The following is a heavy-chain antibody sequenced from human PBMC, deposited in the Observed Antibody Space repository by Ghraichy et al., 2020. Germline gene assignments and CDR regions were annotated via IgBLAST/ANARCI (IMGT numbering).Heavy chain of an antibody. CDR3: AKDSQGTDSSGYYPYYYYGMDV. CDR2: ISGSGGST. Sequence: GGSLRLSCAASGFTFSSYAMSWVRQAPGKGLEWVSAISGSGGSTYYADSVKGRFTISRDNSKNTLYLQMNSLRAEDTAVYYCAKDSQGTDSSGYYPYYYYGMDVWGQGTTVTVSS. D-gene: IGHD3-22*01. V-gene: IGHV3-23*01. CDR1: GFTFSSYA. J-gene: IGHJ6*02.